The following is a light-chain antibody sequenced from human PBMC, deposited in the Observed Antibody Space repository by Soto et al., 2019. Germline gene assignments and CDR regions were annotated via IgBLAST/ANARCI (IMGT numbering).Light chain of an antibody. CDR3: QQYGSSPFEYT. CDR1: QTVSSSY. J-gene: IGKJ2*01. V-gene: IGKV3-20*01. CDR2: GAS. Sequence: EIVLTQSPGTLSLSPGERAILSCRASQTVSSSYLAWYQQKPGQAPRLLIYGASSRATGIPDRFSGSGSGTDFTLTISRLEPEDFAVYYCQQYGSSPFEYTFGQGTKLEIK.